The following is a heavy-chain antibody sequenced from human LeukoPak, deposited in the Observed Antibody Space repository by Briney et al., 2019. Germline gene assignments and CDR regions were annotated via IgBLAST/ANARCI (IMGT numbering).Heavy chain of an antibody. J-gene: IGHJ4*02. D-gene: IGHD5-24*01. CDR1: GYTFTGYY. Sequence: ASVKVSCKASGYTFTGYYMHWVRQAPGQGLEWMGWIKPNSGGTNYAQKFQGRVTMTRDTSISAVYMELSRLRSDDTAVYYCARDGTGVYNLVQYWGQGTLVTVSS. CDR2: IKPNSGGT. V-gene: IGHV1-2*02. CDR3: ARDGTGVYNLVQY.